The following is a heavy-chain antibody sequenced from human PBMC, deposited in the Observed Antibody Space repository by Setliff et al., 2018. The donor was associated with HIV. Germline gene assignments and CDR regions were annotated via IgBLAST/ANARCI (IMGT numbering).Heavy chain of an antibody. Sequence: ASVKVSCKASGYPFTNFGVSWVRQAPGQGLEWMAWINVYNGDTNFALKFQGRVTMTKDTSTGTAYMELSSLRSEDTAVYYCARGGRRSYYYYFHMDVWGKGTTVTVSS. CDR2: INVYNGDT. CDR3: ARGGRRSYYYYFHMDV. J-gene: IGHJ6*03. V-gene: IGHV1-18*01. D-gene: IGHD3-16*01. CDR1: GYPFTNFG.